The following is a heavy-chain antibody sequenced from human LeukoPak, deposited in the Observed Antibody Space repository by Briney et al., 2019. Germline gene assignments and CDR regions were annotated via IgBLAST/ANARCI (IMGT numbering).Heavy chain of an antibody. D-gene: IGHD3-3*02. CDR1: GFTFSSYS. Sequence: GGSLRLSCAASGFTFSSYSMNWVRQAPGKGLEWVSYISSSSSTIYYADSVKGRFTISRDNAKNSLYLQMNSLRAEDTAVYYCARGDKLGLFDYWGQGTLVTVSS. J-gene: IGHJ4*02. CDR2: ISSSSSTI. V-gene: IGHV3-48*04. CDR3: ARGDKLGLFDY.